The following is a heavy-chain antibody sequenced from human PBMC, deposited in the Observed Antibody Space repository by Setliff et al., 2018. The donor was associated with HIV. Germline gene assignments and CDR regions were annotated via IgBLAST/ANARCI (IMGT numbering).Heavy chain of an antibody. CDR2: LNAGYGNT. CDR3: ARSGLVYDDVLTGPPTDY. D-gene: IGHD3-9*01. V-gene: IGHV1-3*01. J-gene: IGHJ4*02. Sequence: TSVKVSCKASGYTFTGYYMHWVRQAPGQGPEWMGWLNAGYGNTKYSQKLQGRVTITRDISASTAYMELSSLRSEDTAVYYCARSGLVYDDVLTGPPTDYWGQGTLVTVSS. CDR1: GYTFTGYY.